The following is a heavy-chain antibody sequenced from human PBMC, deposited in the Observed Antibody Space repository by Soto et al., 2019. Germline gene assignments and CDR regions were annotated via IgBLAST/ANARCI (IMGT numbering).Heavy chain of an antibody. Sequence: PGGSLRLSCAASGFTFSSYGRHWVRQAPGKGLEWVAVIWYDGSNKYYADSVKGRFTISRDNSKNTLYLQMNSLRAEDTAVYYCASLGYYDFWRGYPTYGMDVWGQGTTVTVSS. D-gene: IGHD3-3*01. CDR3: ASLGYYDFWRGYPTYGMDV. J-gene: IGHJ6*02. CDR1: GFTFSSYG. V-gene: IGHV3-33*01. CDR2: IWYDGSNK.